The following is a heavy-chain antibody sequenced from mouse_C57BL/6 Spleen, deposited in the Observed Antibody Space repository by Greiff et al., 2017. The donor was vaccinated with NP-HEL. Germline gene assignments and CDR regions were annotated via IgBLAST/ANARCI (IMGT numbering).Heavy chain of an antibody. CDR3: ARGADYEGFAY. CDR2: IYPGSGNT. V-gene: IGHV1-66*01. D-gene: IGHD2-4*01. J-gene: IGHJ3*01. Sequence: QVQLQQSGPELVKPGASVKISCKASGYSFTSYYIHWVKQRPGQGLEWIGWIYPGSGNTKYNEKFKGKATLTADTSSSTAYMQLSSLTSEDSAVYYCARGADYEGFAYWGQGTLVTVSA. CDR1: GYSFTSYY.